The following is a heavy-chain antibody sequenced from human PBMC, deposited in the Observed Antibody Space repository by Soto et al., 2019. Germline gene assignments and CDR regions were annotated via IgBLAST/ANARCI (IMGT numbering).Heavy chain of an antibody. J-gene: IGHJ4*02. V-gene: IGHV3-30-3*01. CDR1: GFTFSSYA. D-gene: IGHD1-26*01. CDR3: AREAWELTYYSDY. CDR2: ISYDGSNK. Sequence: TGGSLRLSCAASGFTFSSYAMHWVRQAPGKGLEWVAVISYDGSNKYYADSVKGRFTISRDNSKNTLYLQMNSLRAEDTAVYYGAREAWELTYYSDYWGQGTLVTGSS.